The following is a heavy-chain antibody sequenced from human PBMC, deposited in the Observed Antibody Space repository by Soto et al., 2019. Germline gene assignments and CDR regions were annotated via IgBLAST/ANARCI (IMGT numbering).Heavy chain of an antibody. V-gene: IGHV4-39*02. CDR2: IYYSGST. J-gene: IGHJ6*02. D-gene: IGHD4-17*01. Sequence: SETLSLTCTVSGGSISSSSYYFFCIREPPWSGLELIGSIYYSGSTYYNPSLKSRVTISVDTSKNQFSLKLSSVTAADTAVYYCARDGYGDYVSLAAYYYYGMDVWGQGTTVTVSS. CDR3: ARDGYGDYVSLAAYYYYGMDV. CDR1: GGSISSSSYY.